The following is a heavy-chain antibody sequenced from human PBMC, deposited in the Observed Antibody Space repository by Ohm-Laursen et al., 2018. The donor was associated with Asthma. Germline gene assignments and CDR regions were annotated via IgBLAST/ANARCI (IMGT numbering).Heavy chain of an antibody. CDR2: IYYSGST. Sequence: TLSLTCPVSGGSISSGGYYWSWIRQHPGKGLEWIGYIYYSGSTYYNPSLKNRVTISVDTSKNQFSLKLSSVTAADTAVYYCAREAVSPYGDYTGEDAFDIWGQGTMVTVSS. J-gene: IGHJ3*02. CDR1: GGSISSGGYY. V-gene: IGHV4-31*03. CDR3: AREAVSPYGDYTGEDAFDI. D-gene: IGHD4-17*01.